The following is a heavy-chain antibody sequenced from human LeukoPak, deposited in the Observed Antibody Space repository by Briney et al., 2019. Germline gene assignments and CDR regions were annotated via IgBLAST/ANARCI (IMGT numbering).Heavy chain of an antibody. V-gene: IGHV3-23*01. D-gene: IGHD2-15*01. Sequence: GGSLRLSCVAPGLTLSSYWMSWVRQAPGKGLEWVSAISNNGGYTYYADSVQGRFTISRDNSKSTLCLQMNSLRAEDTAVYYCAKQLGYCSDGSCYFPYWGQGTLVTVSS. CDR2: ISNNGGYT. J-gene: IGHJ4*02. CDR3: AKQLGYCSDGSCYFPY. CDR1: GLTLSSYW.